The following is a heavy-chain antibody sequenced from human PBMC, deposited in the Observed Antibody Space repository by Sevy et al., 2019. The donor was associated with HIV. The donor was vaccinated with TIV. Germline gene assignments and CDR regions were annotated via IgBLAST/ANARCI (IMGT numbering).Heavy chain of an antibody. CDR3: AKAARYSSVWYSTGEPFDY. CDR2: FSGTDGSGTDGTT. D-gene: IGHD6-13*01. Sequence: GGSLRLSCAASGFKFDNYDFSWVRQAPGKGLEWVSGFSGTDGSGTDGTTYYTDSVKGRFIISRDNSKNAMNLELNSLRVDGTAVYYCAKAARYSSVWYSTGEPFDYWGQGTLVTVSS. CDR1: GFKFDNYD. J-gene: IGHJ4*02. V-gene: IGHV3-23*01.